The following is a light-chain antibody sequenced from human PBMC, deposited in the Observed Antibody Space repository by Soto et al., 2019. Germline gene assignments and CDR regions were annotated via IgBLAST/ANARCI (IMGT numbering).Light chain of an antibody. CDR3: GSYGGSKV. CDR2: EVS. Sequence: QSALTQPPSASGSPGQSVTISCTGTSSDVGGYNYVSWYQQHPGKAPKLIIYEVSKRPSGVPDRFSGSKSGNTASLTVSGLQAEDEADYYCGSYGGSKVFGGGTKLTVL. J-gene: IGLJ2*01. CDR1: SSDVGGYNY. V-gene: IGLV2-8*01.